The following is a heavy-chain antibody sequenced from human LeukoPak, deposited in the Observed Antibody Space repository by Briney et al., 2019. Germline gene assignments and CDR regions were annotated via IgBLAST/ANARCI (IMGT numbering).Heavy chain of an antibody. CDR1: GFTVSSNY. V-gene: IGHV3-66*01. CDR3: ARSWAYYYDSSGYYPFDY. CDR2: IYSGGST. J-gene: IGHJ4*02. D-gene: IGHD3-22*01. Sequence: GGSLRLSCAASGFTVSSNYMSWVRQAPGKGLEWVSVIYSGGSTYYADSVKGRFTISRDNSKNTLYLQMNSLRAEDTAVYYCARSWAYYYDSSGYYPFDYWGQGTLVTVSS.